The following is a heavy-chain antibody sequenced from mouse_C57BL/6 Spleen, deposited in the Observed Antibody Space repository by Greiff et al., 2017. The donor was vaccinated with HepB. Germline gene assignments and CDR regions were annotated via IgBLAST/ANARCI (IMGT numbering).Heavy chain of an antibody. Sequence: VQLQQSGAELVRPGPSVKVSCKASGYAFTNYLIEWVKQRPGQGLEWIGVINPGSGGTNYNEKFKGKATLTADKSSSTAYMQLSSLTSEDSAVYFCARNYGMDYWGQGTSVTVSS. CDR2: INPGSGGT. CDR3: ARNYGMDY. CDR1: GYAFTNYL. J-gene: IGHJ4*01. V-gene: IGHV1-54*01.